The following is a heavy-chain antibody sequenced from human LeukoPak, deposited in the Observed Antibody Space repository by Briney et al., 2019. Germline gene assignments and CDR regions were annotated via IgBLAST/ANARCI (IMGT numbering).Heavy chain of an antibody. CDR3: ARHISGWYWYFDY. CDR2: IYYSGST. V-gene: IGHV4-39*01. CDR1: GGSISSSSYY. J-gene: IGHJ4*02. D-gene: IGHD6-19*01. Sequence: PSETLSLTCTVSGGSISSSSYYWGWIRQPPGKGLEWIGSIYYSGSTYYNPSLKSRVTISVDTSKNQFSLKLSSVTAADTAVYYCARHISGWYWYFDYWGQGTLVTVSS.